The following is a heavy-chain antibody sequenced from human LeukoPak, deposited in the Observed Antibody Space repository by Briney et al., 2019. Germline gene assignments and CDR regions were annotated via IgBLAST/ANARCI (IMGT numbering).Heavy chain of an antibody. V-gene: IGHV1-69*06. CDR1: GGTFSSYA. CDR2: IIPIFGTA. D-gene: IGHD3-10*01. Sequence: ASVKVSCKASGGTFSSYAISWVRQAPGQGPEWMGRIIPIFGTANYAQKFQGRVTITADKSTSTAYMELSSLRSEDTAVYYCARARLLWFGEQCYLDVWGKGTTVTVSS. J-gene: IGHJ6*03. CDR3: ARARLLWFGEQCYLDV.